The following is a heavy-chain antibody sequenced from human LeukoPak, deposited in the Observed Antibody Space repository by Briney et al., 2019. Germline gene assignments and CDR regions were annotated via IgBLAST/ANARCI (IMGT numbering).Heavy chain of an antibody. CDR2: IKSDVST. J-gene: IGHJ1*01. D-gene: IGHD3-22*01. CDR1: GFTFSSYW. V-gene: IGHV3-74*01. CDR3: ARAPSEIGGYYPEYFRH. Sequence: GGSLRLSCAASGFTFSSYWMHWVRQAPGKGLVWVSRIKSDVSTNYADSVKGRFTISRDNAKNRLSLQMNSLRAEDTGVYYCARAPSEIGGYYPEYFRHWGQGTLVTVSS.